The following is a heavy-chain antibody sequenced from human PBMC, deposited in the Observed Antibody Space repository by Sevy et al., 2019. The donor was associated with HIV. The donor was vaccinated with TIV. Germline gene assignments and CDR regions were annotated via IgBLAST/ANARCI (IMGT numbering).Heavy chain of an antibody. Sequence: ASVKVSCKASGYTFTRYYMHWVRQAPGQGLEWMGIINPRGGSTSYAQKFQGRVTMTRDTSTSTVYMELSSLGSEDTAVYYCARGPLYGSGNFYYFDYWGQGTLVTVSS. CDR1: GYTFTRYY. CDR2: INPRGGST. V-gene: IGHV1-46*01. CDR3: ARGPLYGSGNFYYFDY. D-gene: IGHD3-10*01. J-gene: IGHJ4*02.